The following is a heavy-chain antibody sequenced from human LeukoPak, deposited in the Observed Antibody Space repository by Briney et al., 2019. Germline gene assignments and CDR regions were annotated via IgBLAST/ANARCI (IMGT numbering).Heavy chain of an antibody. CDR3: ARLGTSGYDSWFDP. V-gene: IGHV5-51*01. CDR2: IYPDDSET. CDR1: RAKFNKYW. J-gene: IGHJ5*02. Sequence: GESLQISCQGSRAKFNKYWIGWVRRMPGKGLEYMGMIYPDDSETKYSPSFQGQVTISADKSITTAYLQWSSLKASDTAMYYCARLGTSGYDSWFDPWGQGTLVTVSS. D-gene: IGHD5-12*01.